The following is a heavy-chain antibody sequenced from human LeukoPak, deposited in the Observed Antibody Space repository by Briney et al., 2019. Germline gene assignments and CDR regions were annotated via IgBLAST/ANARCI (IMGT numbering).Heavy chain of an antibody. V-gene: IGHV3-30*18. CDR2: VSYDGNDG. J-gene: IGHJ4*02. Sequence: PGGSLRLSCIGSGFNFTYYAIYWVRQAPGKGLEWVAVVSYDGNDGYYADSVKGRFSISRDNSQNTVTLQMNNLRVDDTAIYYCAKLGWNDGSYYFDYWGQGTLVTVSS. CDR1: GFNFTYYA. CDR3: AKLGWNDGSYYFDY. D-gene: IGHD1-1*01.